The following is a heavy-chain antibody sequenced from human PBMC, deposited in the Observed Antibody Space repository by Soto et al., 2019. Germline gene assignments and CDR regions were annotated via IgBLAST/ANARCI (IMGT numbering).Heavy chain of an antibody. CDR2: IIPIFGTA. CDR3: ARLALAYRGGDCYSNLDY. Sequence: SVKVSCKASGGTFSSYAISWVRQAPGQGLEWMGGIIPIFGTANYAQKFQGRVTITADESTSTAYMELSSLRSEDTAVYYCARLALAYRGGDCYSNLDYWGQGTLVTVSS. CDR1: GGTFSSYA. D-gene: IGHD2-21*02. V-gene: IGHV1-69*13. J-gene: IGHJ4*02.